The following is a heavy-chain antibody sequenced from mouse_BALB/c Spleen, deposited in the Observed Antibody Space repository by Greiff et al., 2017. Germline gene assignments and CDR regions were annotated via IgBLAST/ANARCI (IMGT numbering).Heavy chain of an antibody. CDR1: GYTFTDYE. J-gene: IGHJ4*01. V-gene: IGHV1-15*01. D-gene: IGHD2-3*01. CDR3: TMIDYAMDY. Sequence: QVQLQQSGAELVRPGASVTLSCKASGYTFTDYEMHWVKQTPVHGLEWIGAIDPETGGTAYNQKFKGKATLTADKSSSTAYMELRSLTSEDSAVYYCTMIDYAMDYWGQGTSVTVSS. CDR2: IDPETGGT.